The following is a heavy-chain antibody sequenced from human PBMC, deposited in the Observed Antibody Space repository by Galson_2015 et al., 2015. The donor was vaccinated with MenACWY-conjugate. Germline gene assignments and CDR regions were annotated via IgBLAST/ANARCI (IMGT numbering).Heavy chain of an antibody. Sequence: SVKVSCKASGYTFTSYGISWVRQAPGQGLEWMGWISAYNGNTNYAQKLQGRVTMTTDTSTSTAYMELRSLRSDDTAVYYCARDRVMVRGVIHGKIDYWGQGTLVTVSS. J-gene: IGHJ4*02. CDR3: ARDRVMVRGVIHGKIDY. V-gene: IGHV1-18*01. CDR1: GYTFTSYG. CDR2: ISAYNGNT. D-gene: IGHD3-10*01.